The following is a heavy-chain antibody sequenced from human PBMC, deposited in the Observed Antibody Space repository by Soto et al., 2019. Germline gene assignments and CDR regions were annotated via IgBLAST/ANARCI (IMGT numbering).Heavy chain of an antibody. V-gene: IGHV4-39*01. CDR3: ARLGGHCSSSSCFGFDVMDV. Sequence: SETLSLTCAVSGGSITSSSYSWGWVRQPPGKGLEWIATFYYSETTHYNPSLKSRVTISVDTSKNQFSLILTSVTAADTAVYYCARLGGHCSSSSCFGFDVMDVWGQGTTVT. D-gene: IGHD2-2*01. J-gene: IGHJ6*02. CDR2: FYYSETT. CDR1: GGSITSSSYS.